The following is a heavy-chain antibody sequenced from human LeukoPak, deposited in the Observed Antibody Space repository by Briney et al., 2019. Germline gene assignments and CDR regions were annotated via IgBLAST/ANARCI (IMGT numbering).Heavy chain of an antibody. CDR3: ARDEATGWFDP. Sequence: ASVKVSCKSSVYTFTNYYMHSVRQAPGQRLEWMGILNSSSGSTAYAQKFQGRVTMTRETSTSTVYMELSSLRSEDTAVYHCARDEATGWFDPWGQGTLVTVSS. CDR1: VYTFTNYY. D-gene: IGHD5-24*01. V-gene: IGHV1-46*01. J-gene: IGHJ5*02. CDR2: LNSSSGST.